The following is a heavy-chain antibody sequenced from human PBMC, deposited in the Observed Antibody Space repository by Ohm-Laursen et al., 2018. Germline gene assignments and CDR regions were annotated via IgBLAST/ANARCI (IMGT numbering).Heavy chain of an antibody. CDR3: ARNSSGWYNGMDV. CDR2: ISANNGNT. V-gene: IGHV1-18*01. D-gene: IGHD6-19*01. CDR1: GYTFTGYG. J-gene: IGHJ6*02. Sequence: SVKVSCKASGYTFTGYGISWVRQAPGQGLEWMGWISANNGNTNYAQKLQGRVTMTADTSTSTAYMELRSLRSDDTAVYFCARNSSGWYNGMDVWGQGTTVTVSS.